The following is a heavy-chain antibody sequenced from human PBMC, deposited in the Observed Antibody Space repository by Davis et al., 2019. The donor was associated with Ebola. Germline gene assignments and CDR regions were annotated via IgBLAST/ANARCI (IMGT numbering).Heavy chain of an antibody. Sequence: AASVKVSCKASGYTFTSYYMHWVRQAPGQGLEWMGIINPSGGSTSYAQKFQGRVTITADKSTSTAYMELSSLRSEDTAVYYCARGIAAADDYWGQGTLVTVSP. V-gene: IGHV1-46*01. CDR1: GYTFTSYY. CDR3: ARGIAAADDY. CDR2: INPSGGST. D-gene: IGHD6-13*01. J-gene: IGHJ4*02.